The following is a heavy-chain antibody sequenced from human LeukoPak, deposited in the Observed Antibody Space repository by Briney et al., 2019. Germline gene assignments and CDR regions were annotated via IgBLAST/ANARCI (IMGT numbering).Heavy chain of an antibody. Sequence: SETLSLTCTVSDGSISSYYWSWIRQPPGKGLEWIGYIYYSGSTNYNPSLKSRVTISVDTSKNQFSLKLSSVTAADTAVYYCARVGQWLVLRSFDYWGQGTLVTVSS. J-gene: IGHJ4*02. CDR2: IYYSGST. CDR3: ARVGQWLVLRSFDY. V-gene: IGHV4-59*12. D-gene: IGHD6-19*01. CDR1: DGSISSYY.